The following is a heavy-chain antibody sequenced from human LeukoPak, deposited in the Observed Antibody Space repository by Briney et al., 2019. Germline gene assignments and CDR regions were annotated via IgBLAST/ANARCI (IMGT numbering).Heavy chain of an antibody. V-gene: IGHV4-38-2*01. D-gene: IGHD6-6*01. Sequence: PSETLSLTCAVSGYSISSGYYWGWIRQPPGTGLEWIGSIYHSGNTNYNPSLKSRVTISVDTSKNQFSLKVSSVTAADTALYYCARCYSSSGYLDYWGQGTLVTVSS. J-gene: IGHJ4*02. CDR3: ARCYSSSGYLDY. CDR2: IYHSGNT. CDR1: GYSISSGYY.